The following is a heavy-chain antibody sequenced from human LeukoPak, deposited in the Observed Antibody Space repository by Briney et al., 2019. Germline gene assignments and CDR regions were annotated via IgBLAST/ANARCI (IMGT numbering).Heavy chain of an antibody. J-gene: IGHJ4*02. CDR1: GFTFSSYE. D-gene: IGHD1-26*01. V-gene: IGHV3-48*03. Sequence: GGSLRLSCAASGFTFSSYEMNWVRQAPGKGLEGVSYISSSGSTIYYADSVKGRFTISRDNAKNSLYLQMNSLRAEDTAVYYCALLAIVGATTKFDYWGQGTLVTVSS. CDR3: ALLAIVGATTKFDY. CDR2: ISSSGSTI.